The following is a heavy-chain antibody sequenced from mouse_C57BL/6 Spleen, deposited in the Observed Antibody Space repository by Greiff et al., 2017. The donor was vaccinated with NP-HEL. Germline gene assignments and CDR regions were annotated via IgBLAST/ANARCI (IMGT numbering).Heavy chain of an antibody. V-gene: IGHV1-50*01. J-gene: IGHJ3*01. Sequence: VQLQQPGAELVKPGASVKLSCKASGYTFTSYWMQWVKQRPGQGLEWIGEIDPSDSYTNYSQKFKGKATLTVDTSSSTAYMQLSSLTSEDSAVYYCARSVDSSCYSWFAYWGQGTLVTVSA. D-gene: IGHD3-2*02. CDR2: IDPSDSYT. CDR3: ARSVDSSCYSWFAY. CDR1: GYTFTSYW.